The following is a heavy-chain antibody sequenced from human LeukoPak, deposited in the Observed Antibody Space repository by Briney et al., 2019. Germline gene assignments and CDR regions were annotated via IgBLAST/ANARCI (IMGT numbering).Heavy chain of an antibody. D-gene: IGHD1-26*01. CDR1: GLTFDDYA. CDR3: AKATTSGSSEGVFDY. J-gene: IGHJ4*02. Sequence: GGSLRLSCAASGLTFDDYAMHWVRQAPGKGLEWVSGISWNSGSIGYADSVKGRFTISRDNAKNSLYLQMNSLRAEDMALYYCAKATTSGSSEGVFDYWGQGTLVTVSS. V-gene: IGHV3-9*03. CDR2: ISWNSGSI.